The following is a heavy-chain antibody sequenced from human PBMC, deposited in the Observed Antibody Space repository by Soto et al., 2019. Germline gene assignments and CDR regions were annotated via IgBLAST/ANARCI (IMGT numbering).Heavy chain of an antibody. D-gene: IGHD3-9*01. J-gene: IGHJ4*02. CDR3: ARDPAEGWDYDILTGYSPPDY. V-gene: IGHV3-48*01. Sequence: EVQLVESGGGLVQPGGSLRLSCAASGFTFSSYSMNWVRQAPGKGLEWVSYISSSSSTIYYADSVKGRFTISRDNAKNSLYLQMSSLRAEDTAVYYCARDPAEGWDYDILTGYSPPDYWGQGTLVTVSS. CDR2: ISSSSSTI. CDR1: GFTFSSYS.